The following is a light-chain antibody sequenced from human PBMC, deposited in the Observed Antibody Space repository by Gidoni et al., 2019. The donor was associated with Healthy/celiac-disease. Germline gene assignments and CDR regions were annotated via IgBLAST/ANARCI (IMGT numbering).Light chain of an antibody. CDR1: SSNIGAGYD. CDR3: QSYDSSLSGSRV. Sequence: AAQRVTISCTGSSSNIGAGYDVHWYPQLPGTAPQLLIYGNSNRPSGVPDRFSGSKSGTSASLAITGLQAEDEADYYCQSYDSSLSGSRVFGGGTKLTVL. J-gene: IGLJ3*02. V-gene: IGLV1-40*01. CDR2: GNS.